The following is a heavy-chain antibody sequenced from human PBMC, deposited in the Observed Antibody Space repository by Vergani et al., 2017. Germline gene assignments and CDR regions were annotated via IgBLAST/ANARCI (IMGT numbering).Heavy chain of an antibody. V-gene: IGHV4-59*01. CDR3: AGLTIAAAGHSYYYYMDV. Sequence: QVQLQESGPGLVQPSETLSLTCTVSGGPISSYYWSWIRQPPGKGLEWVGYIYYSGSTNYNPSLKSRVTISLDTSNNQFSLKRISVTAADTAVYYCAGLTIAAAGHSYYYYMDVWGKGTTVTVSS. CDR1: GGPISSYY. D-gene: IGHD6-13*01. CDR2: IYYSGST. J-gene: IGHJ6*03.